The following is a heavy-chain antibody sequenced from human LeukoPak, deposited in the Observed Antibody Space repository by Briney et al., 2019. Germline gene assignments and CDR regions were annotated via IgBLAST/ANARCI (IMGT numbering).Heavy chain of an antibody. CDR2: ICTSGST. CDR3: ARGPLLLWFGEPKYYFDY. J-gene: IGHJ4*02. V-gene: IGHV4-61*02. D-gene: IGHD3-10*01. CDR1: GGSISSGSYY. Sequence: PSETLSLTCTVSGGSISSGSYYWSWIRQPAGKGLEWIGRICTSGSTNYNPSLKSRVTISVDTSKNQFSLKLSSVTAADTAVYYCARGPLLLWFGEPKYYFDYWGQGTLVTVSS.